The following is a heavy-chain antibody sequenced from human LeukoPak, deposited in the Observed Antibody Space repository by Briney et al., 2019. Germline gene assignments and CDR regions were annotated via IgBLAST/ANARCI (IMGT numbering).Heavy chain of an antibody. CDR3: ASPHDYGNEYIDYYYMDV. V-gene: IGHV1-2*06. J-gene: IGHJ6*03. CDR1: GYSFTGYY. CDR2: INPNSGGT. D-gene: IGHD4-11*01. Sequence: ASVTVSCKASGYSFTGYYMYWVRQAPGQGLEWMGRINPNSGGTNYAQKFQGRVTMTRDTPISTAYMELSRLRSDDTAVYYCASPHDYGNEYIDYYYMDVWGKGAAVTVSS.